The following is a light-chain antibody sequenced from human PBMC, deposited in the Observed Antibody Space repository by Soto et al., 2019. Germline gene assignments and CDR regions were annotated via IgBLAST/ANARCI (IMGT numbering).Light chain of an antibody. CDR1: QSVSTSY. CDR3: QQYGNSRGT. J-gene: IGKJ1*01. V-gene: IGKV3-20*01. Sequence: VLTQCPVTLSFSRGHRPTLSCMASQSVSTSYLAWYQQKPGQAPRLLIYGASSRATGIPDRFSGSGSGTDFTLTISGLEPQDFAVYYCQQYGNSRGTFGQGTKVDIK. CDR2: GAS.